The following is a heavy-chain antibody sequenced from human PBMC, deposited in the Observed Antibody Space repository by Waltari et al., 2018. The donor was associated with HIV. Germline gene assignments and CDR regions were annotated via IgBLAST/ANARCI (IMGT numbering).Heavy chain of an antibody. CDR1: GGSIASSDAF. CDR2: ALYTSRPDLFTRHF. D-gene: IGHD6-19*01. J-gene: IGHJ1*01. CDR3: VRHAAEFRPDFGWILAGVFEP. V-gene: IGHV4-39*01. Sequence: QVQLQESGPGFVKPSETLSLICNVSGGSIASSDAFWGWIGQSTEMSLEWVGSALYTSRPDLFTRHFFAKSSLKSLVALSVDTSKNQVSLRLTSVTAADTGLYYCVRHAAEFRPDFGWILAGVFEPWGLGTQVIVS.